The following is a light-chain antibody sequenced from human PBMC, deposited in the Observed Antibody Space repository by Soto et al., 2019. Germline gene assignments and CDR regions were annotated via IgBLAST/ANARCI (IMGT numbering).Light chain of an antibody. CDR2: DAS. CDR1: QNVNSW. Sequence: DIQLTQSPSTLSASVGDRVTITCRASQNVNSWVAWYQQKPGKAPKFLIYDASNLESGVPSRFSGRGSGTEFTLTISNLQPDDFATYYCQRYNSNSWTFGQGTRV. V-gene: IGKV1-5*01. CDR3: QRYNSNSWT. J-gene: IGKJ1*01.